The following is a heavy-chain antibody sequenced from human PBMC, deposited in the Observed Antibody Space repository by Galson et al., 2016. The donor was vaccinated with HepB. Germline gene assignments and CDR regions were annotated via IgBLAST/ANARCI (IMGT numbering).Heavy chain of an antibody. J-gene: IGHJ3*02. CDR2: ISSHGGST. CDR1: GFSFSSYA. CDR3: VKDGGDFDWFPPDAFDI. V-gene: IGHV3-64D*06. Sequence: SLRLSCAASGFSFSSYAIHWVRQASGKGLEYVSAISSHGGSTYYADSVKGRITISRDNSKNTVYLQMSSLRAEDTAVYYCVKDGGDFDWFPPDAFDIWGQGTMVTVSS. D-gene: IGHD3-9*01.